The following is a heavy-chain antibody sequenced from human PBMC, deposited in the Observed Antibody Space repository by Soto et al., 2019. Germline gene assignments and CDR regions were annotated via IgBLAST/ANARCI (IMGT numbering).Heavy chain of an antibody. CDR1: GGTFSSYA. CDR3: AGNPDTAMVNYYYYGMDV. D-gene: IGHD5-18*01. CDR2: IIPIFGTA. Sequence: ASVKVSCKASGGTFSSYAISWVRQAPGQGLEWMGGIIPIFGTANYAQKFQGRVTITADESTSTAYMELSSLRSEDTAVYYCAGNPDTAMVNYYYYGMDVWGQGTTVTVSS. V-gene: IGHV1-69*13. J-gene: IGHJ6*02.